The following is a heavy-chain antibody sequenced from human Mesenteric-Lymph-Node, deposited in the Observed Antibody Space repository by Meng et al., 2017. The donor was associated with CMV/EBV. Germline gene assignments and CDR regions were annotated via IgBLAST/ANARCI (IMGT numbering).Heavy chain of an antibody. CDR1: GFTFSPYG. CDR2: ISGSGVST. D-gene: IGHD2-8*02. V-gene: IGHV3-23*01. Sequence: GESLKISCVASGFTFSPYGINWVRQAPGKGLEWVALISGSGVSTYYADSVKGRFTISRDNSKNTLYLQMNSLRAEDTAVYFCAKRFSTGRRATLGYGMDVWGQGTTVTVSS. J-gene: IGHJ6*02. CDR3: AKRFSTGRRATLGYGMDV.